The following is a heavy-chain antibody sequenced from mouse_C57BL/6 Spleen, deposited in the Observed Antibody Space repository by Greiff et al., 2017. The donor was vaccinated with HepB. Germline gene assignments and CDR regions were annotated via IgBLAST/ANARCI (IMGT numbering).Heavy chain of an antibody. J-gene: IGHJ3*01. V-gene: IGHV1-74*01. CDR2: IHPSDSDN. Sequence: QVQLQQPGAELVKPGASVKVSCKASGYTFTSYWMHWVKQRPGQGLEWIGRIHPSDSDNNYNQKFKGKATLTVDKSSSTAYMQLSSLTSEDSAVYYCAMPHGSSQAWFAYWGQGTLVTVSA. D-gene: IGHD1-1*01. CDR3: AMPHGSSQAWFAY. CDR1: GYTFTSYW.